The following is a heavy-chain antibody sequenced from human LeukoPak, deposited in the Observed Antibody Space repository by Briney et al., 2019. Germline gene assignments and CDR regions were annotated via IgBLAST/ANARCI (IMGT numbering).Heavy chain of an antibody. CDR2: IYYSGST. V-gene: IGHV4-59*08. J-gene: IGHJ4*02. D-gene: IGHD1-26*01. CDR1: GGSISTYY. Sequence: PSETLSLTCTVSGGSISTYYWGWIRQPPGKGLEWIGYIYYSGSTNSNPSLKSRVTISVDTSKNQFSLKLSSVTAADTAVYYCATSSDSGSYYYFDYWGQGALVTVSS. CDR3: ATSSDSGSYYYFDY.